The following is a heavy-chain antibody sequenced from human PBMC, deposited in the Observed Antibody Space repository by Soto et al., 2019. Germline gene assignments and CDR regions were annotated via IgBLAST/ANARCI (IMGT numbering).Heavy chain of an antibody. V-gene: IGHV3-73*01. CDR1: GFTFSGSA. D-gene: IGHD2-15*01. Sequence: EVQLVESGGDLVQPGGSLRLSCAASGFTFSGSAMHWVRQASGKGLEWVGRIRSKYNSYATAYAASVKGRLTISRDDSKTTAYLQMNSLRTEETSVYYSTRQDPLTVVEKDAFDIWGQGTRVTVSS. J-gene: IGHJ3*02. CDR2: IRSKYNSYAT. CDR3: TRQDPLTVVEKDAFDI.